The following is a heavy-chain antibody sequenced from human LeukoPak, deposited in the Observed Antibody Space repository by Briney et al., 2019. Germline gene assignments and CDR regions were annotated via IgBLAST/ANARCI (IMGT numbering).Heavy chain of an antibody. CDR3: ARDPMYYYEPYYYYYYMDV. Sequence: GASVKVSCKASGDTFSSYAISWVRQAPGQGLEWMGGIIPIFGTANYAQKFQGRVTITTDESTSTAYMELSSLRSEDTAVYYCARDPMYYYEPYYYYYYMDVWGKGTTVTVSS. CDR1: GDTFSSYA. V-gene: IGHV1-69*05. J-gene: IGHJ6*03. D-gene: IGHD3-10*01. CDR2: IIPIFGTA.